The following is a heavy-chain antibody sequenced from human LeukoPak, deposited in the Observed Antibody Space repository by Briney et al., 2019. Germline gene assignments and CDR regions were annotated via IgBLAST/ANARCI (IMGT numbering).Heavy chain of an antibody. D-gene: IGHD3-10*01. CDR1: GYTFTSYY. J-gene: IGHJ4*02. Sequence: ASVKVSCKASGYTFTSYYMHWVRQAPGQGLEWMGIINPSGGSTSYAQKFQGRVTMTRDTSTSTVYMELSSLRSEDTAVYYCARGTGGYYGSGSYYPDYLDYWGQGTLVTVSS. V-gene: IGHV1-46*01. CDR3: ARGTGGYYGSGSYYPDYLDY. CDR2: INPSGGST.